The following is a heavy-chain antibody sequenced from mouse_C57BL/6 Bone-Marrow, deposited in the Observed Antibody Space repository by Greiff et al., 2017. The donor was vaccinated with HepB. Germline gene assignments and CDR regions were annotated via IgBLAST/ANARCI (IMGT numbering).Heavy chain of an antibody. CDR2: IDPSDSYT. CDR1: GYTFTSYW. J-gene: IGHJ3*01. V-gene: IGHV1-69*01. Sequence: QVQLQQPGAELVRPGSSVKLSCKASGYTFTSYWMHWVKQRPGQGLEWIGEIDPSDSYTNYNQKFKGKSTLTVDKSSSTAYMQLSSLTSEDSAVYYCARPRLRRRAWFAYWGQGTLVTVSA. CDR3: ARPRLRRRAWFAY. D-gene: IGHD1-2*01.